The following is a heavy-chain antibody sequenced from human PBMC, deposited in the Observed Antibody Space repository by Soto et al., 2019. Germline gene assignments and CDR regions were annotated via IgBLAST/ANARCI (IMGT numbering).Heavy chain of an antibody. D-gene: IGHD3-22*01. CDR1: GGSISSYY. CDR2: IYYSGST. J-gene: IGHJ4*02. Sequence: SLPLSLTCTVSGGSISSYYWSCIRQPPGKGLEWIGYIYYSGSTNYNPSLKSRVTISVDTSKNQFSLKLSSVTAADTAVYYCARLDSGYFPFDYWGQGTLVTVSS. V-gene: IGHV4-59*01. CDR3: ARLDSGYFPFDY.